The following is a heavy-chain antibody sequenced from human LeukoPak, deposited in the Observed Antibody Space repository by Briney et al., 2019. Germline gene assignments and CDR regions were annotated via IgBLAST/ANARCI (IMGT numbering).Heavy chain of an antibody. CDR3: ATCDNWVAGDV. J-gene: IGHJ6*02. Sequence: GGSLRLSCAASEFTFSDYWMSWVRQAPGKGPEWVANIKKDGSEEHYVDSVKGRFTVSRDNAKNSLFLQMNSLRVEDTAVYYCATCDNWVAGDVWGQGTSVSVSS. D-gene: IGHD1-1*01. CDR1: EFTFSDYW. CDR2: IKKDGSEE. V-gene: IGHV3-7*01.